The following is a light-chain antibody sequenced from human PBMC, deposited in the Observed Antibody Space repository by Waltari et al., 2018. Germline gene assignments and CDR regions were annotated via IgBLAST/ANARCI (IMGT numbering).Light chain of an antibody. CDR2: DAS. J-gene: IGKJ4*01. V-gene: IGKV3-11*01. Sequence: EIVLTQSPATLSLSPGERATLSCRASQSVSSYLAWYQQKPGQTPRLLIYDASNRATGIPAGFSGSGSGTDFTLTITSLEPEDFTVYYCQHRSDWPLTFGGGTKVEIK. CDR3: QHRSDWPLT. CDR1: QSVSSY.